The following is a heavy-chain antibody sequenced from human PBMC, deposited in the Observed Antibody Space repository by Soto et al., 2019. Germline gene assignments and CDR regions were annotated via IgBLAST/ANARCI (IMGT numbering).Heavy chain of an antibody. CDR3: ARGVPIFMDY. Sequence: QVQLVQSGAEEKKPGASVKVSCRASGYTFTSYAIQWVRQAPGQRLEWMGWINAGNGNTKYSQKFQGRVTITRDTSASTAYMELSSLRSEDTAVYYCARGVPIFMDYWGQGTLVTVSS. D-gene: IGHD3-10*01. V-gene: IGHV1-3*05. CDR2: INAGNGNT. CDR1: GYTFTSYA. J-gene: IGHJ4*02.